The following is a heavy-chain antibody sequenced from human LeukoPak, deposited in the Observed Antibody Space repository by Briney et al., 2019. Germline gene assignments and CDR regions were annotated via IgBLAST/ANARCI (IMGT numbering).Heavy chain of an antibody. Sequence: AGSLRLSCAASGFTFSSYWMSWVRQAPGKGLEWVANINQDGSDKYYVDSVKGRFTISRDTANNALYLQMNSLRAEDTAVYYCARDPYDSSWGLCYFDYWGQGTLVTVSS. CDR3: ARDPYDSSWGLCYFDY. CDR1: GFTFSSYW. J-gene: IGHJ4*02. CDR2: INQDGSDK. V-gene: IGHV3-7*04. D-gene: IGHD3-22*01.